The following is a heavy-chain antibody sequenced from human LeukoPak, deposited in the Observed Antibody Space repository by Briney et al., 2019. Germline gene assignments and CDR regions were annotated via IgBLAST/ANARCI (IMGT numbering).Heavy chain of an antibody. CDR2: IIPIFGTA. CDR3: ARTRRFLEWLSTTTYYFDY. V-gene: IGHV1-69*05. CDR1: GGTFSSYA. J-gene: IGHJ4*02. Sequence: ASVKVSSKASGGTFSSYAISWVRQAPGQGLEWMGGIIPIFGTANYAQKFQGRVTITTDESTSTAYMELSSLRSEDTAVYYCARTRRFLEWLSTTTYYFDYWGQGTLVTVSS. D-gene: IGHD3-3*01.